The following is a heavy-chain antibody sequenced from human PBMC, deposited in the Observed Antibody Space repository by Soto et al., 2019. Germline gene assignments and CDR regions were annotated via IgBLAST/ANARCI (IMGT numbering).Heavy chain of an antibody. Sequence: GASVKVSCKASGGTFSSYTISWVRQAPGQGLEWMGRIIPILGIANYAQKFQGRVTITADKSTSTAYMELSSLRSEDTAVYYCARDPGGYSNRHKLYYFDYWGQGTLVTVSS. CDR1: GGTFSSYT. CDR3: ARDPGGYSNRHKLYYFDY. D-gene: IGHD4-4*01. CDR2: IIPILGIA. V-gene: IGHV1-69*04. J-gene: IGHJ4*02.